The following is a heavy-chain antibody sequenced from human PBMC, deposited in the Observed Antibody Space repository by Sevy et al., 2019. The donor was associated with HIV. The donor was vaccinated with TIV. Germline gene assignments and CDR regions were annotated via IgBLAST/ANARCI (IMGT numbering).Heavy chain of an antibody. D-gene: IGHD4-17*01. CDR1: GFTFNNAW. CDR2: IKSKTDGGTT. CDR3: STRQIDYEDPYYYYFGMDV. Sequence: GGSLRLSCAVSGFTFNNAWMNWVRQAPGKGLEWVGLIKSKTDGGTTDYAAPVKGRFTMSTDDSKNTLYLQMNSLKTEDTSVYYCSTRQIDYEDPYYYYFGMDVWGQGTTVTVSS. V-gene: IGHV3-15*01. J-gene: IGHJ6*02.